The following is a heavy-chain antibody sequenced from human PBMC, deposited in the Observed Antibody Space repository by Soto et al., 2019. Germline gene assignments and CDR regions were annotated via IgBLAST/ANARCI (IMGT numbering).Heavy chain of an antibody. Sequence: KPSETLSLTCAVSGGSISSGGYSWSWIRQPPGKGLEWIGYIYHSGSTYYNPSLKSRVTISVDRSKNQFSLKLSSVTAADTAVYYCARTRGNWKLGTEETSVEFDYWGQGTLVTVSS. CDR2: IYHSGST. CDR3: ARTRGNWKLGTEETSVEFDY. V-gene: IGHV4-30-2*01. D-gene: IGHD1-1*01. J-gene: IGHJ4*02. CDR1: GGSISSGGYS.